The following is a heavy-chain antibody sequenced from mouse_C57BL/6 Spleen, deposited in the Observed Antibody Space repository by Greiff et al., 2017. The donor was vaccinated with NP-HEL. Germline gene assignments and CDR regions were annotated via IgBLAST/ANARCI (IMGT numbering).Heavy chain of an antibody. Sequence: VQLQQPGAELVKPGASVKMSCKASGYTFTSYWITWVKPRPGQGLEWIGDIYPGSGSTNYNEKFKSKATLTVDTSSSTAYMQLSSLTSEDSAVYYCARWGGGRYAMDYWGQGTSVTVSS. J-gene: IGHJ4*01. CDR2: IYPGSGST. CDR1: GYTFTSYW. CDR3: ARWGGGRYAMDY. V-gene: IGHV1-55*01.